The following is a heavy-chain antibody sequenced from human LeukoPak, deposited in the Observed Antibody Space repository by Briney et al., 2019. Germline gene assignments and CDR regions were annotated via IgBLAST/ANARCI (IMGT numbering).Heavy chain of an antibody. CDR2: IYYSGST. J-gene: IGHJ4*02. CDR1: GGSISSSSYY. Sequence: ASETLSLTCTVSGGSISSSSYYWGWIRQPPGKGLEWIGSIYYSGSTYYHPSLKSRVTISVDTSKNQFSLKLSSVTAADTAVYYCARDGSSYWGQGTLVTVSS. V-gene: IGHV4-39*07. D-gene: IGHD2-2*01. CDR3: ARDGSSY.